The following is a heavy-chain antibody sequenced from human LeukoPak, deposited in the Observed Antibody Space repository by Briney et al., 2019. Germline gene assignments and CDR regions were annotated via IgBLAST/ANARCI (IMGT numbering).Heavy chain of an antibody. Sequence: GRSLRLSCAASGFTFSNYDMHWVRQAPGKGLEWVAVIWSDGSDKYYEDSVKGRFTISRDNSKNTLDLQMNSLRAEDTAGYYCARAPQWLLFDYWGQGTLVTVSS. CDR2: IWSDGSDK. CDR3: ARAPQWLLFDY. CDR1: GFTFSNYD. J-gene: IGHJ4*02. D-gene: IGHD3-22*01. V-gene: IGHV3-33*01.